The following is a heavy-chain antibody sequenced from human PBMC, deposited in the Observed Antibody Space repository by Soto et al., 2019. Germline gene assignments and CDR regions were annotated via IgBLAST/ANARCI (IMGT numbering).Heavy chain of an antibody. V-gene: IGHV3-30*18. J-gene: IGHJ4*02. CDR3: AKDLFVPVGATVFDY. CDR1: GFTFSSYG. CDR2: ISYDGSNK. Sequence: GGSLRLSCAASGFTFSSYGMHWVRQAPGKGLEWVAVISYDGSNKYYADSVKGRFTISRDNSKNTLYLQMNSLRAEDTAVYYCAKDLFVPVGATVFDYWGQGTLVTVSS. D-gene: IGHD1-26*01.